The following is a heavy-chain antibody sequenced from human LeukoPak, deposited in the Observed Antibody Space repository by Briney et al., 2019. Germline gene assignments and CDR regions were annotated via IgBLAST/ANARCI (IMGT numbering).Heavy chain of an antibody. J-gene: IGHJ4*02. V-gene: IGHV1-3*01. CDR3: ARVGGFKYSYGSDYFDY. D-gene: IGHD5-18*01. Sequence: GASVKVSCKASGYTFTGYYMHWVRQAPGQRLEWMGWINAGNGNTKYSQKFQGRVTITRDTSASTAYMELSSLRSEDTAVYYCARVGGFKYSYGSDYFDYWGQGTLVTVSS. CDR2: INAGNGNT. CDR1: GYTFTGYY.